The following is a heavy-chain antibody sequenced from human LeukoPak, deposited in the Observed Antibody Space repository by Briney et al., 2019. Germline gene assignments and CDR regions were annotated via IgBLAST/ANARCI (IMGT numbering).Heavy chain of an antibody. CDR3: ARDVVVVTATGYYYYMDV. Sequence: GGSLRLSCVASGFSFDDYAMHWVRQAPGKGLVWVSRINSDGSSTSYADSVKGRFTISRDNAKNTLYLQMNSLRAEDTAVYYCARDVVVVTATGYYYYMDVWGKGTTVTISS. D-gene: IGHD2-21*02. CDR1: GFSFDDYA. CDR2: INSDGSST. J-gene: IGHJ6*03. V-gene: IGHV3-74*01.